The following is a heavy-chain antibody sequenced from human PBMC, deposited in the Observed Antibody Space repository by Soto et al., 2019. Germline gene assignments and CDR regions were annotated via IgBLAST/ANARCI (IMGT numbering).Heavy chain of an antibody. CDR1: GFAFNMSY. D-gene: IGHD6-6*01. J-gene: IGHJ4*02. CDR2: IIDEGKIT. CDR3: LRGLRVSSSGTGDY. Sequence: PGGSLTLSCEASGFAFNMSYMHWVRQVPGKGPEWVSRIIDEGKITTYADSGQDRFTITRDNSTDTLYLQLDNLRGDDTGLTYCLRGLRVSSSGTGDYWGRGTQVTVSS. V-gene: IGHV3-74*03.